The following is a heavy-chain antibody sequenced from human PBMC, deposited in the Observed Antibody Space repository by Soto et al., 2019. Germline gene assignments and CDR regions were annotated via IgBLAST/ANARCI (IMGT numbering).Heavy chain of an antibody. CDR2: FDPEDGET. Sequence: ASVKVSCKVSGYTLTELSMHWVRQAPGKGLEWMGGFDPEDGETIYAQKFQGRVTMTEDTSTDTAYMELSSLRPEDTAVYYCATSSPRPQYDFWSGYHDAFDIWGQGTMVTVSS. V-gene: IGHV1-24*01. J-gene: IGHJ3*02. CDR1: GYTLTELS. CDR3: ATSSPRPQYDFWSGYHDAFDI. D-gene: IGHD3-3*01.